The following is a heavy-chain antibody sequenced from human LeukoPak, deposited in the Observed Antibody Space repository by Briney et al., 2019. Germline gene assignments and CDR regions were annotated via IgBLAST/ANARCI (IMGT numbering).Heavy chain of an antibody. J-gene: IGHJ4*02. CDR3: TSSQWVTNDY. V-gene: IGHV3-15*01. D-gene: IGHD6-19*01. CDR1: GFTFSNVW. CDR2: IKKRRDGKTT. Sequence: PGGSLRLSCAASGFTFSNVWMSWVRQAPGKGLEWVGRIKKRRDGKTTDYGAPVKGRFTISRDDSRNTLYLQMSSLKTEDTAIYYCTSSQWVTNDYWGQGTVVTVSS.